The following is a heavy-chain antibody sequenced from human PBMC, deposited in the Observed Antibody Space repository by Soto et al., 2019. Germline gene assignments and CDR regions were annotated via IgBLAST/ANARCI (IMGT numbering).Heavy chain of an antibody. J-gene: IGHJ6*02. CDR1: GFTFSNAW. CDR3: TTVAARLGYFRSVTCSSHGMDV. Sequence: EVQLVESGGGLVKPGGSLRLSCAASGFTFSNAWMNWVRQAPGKGLEWVGRIERKTDGGTTDYGAPVKGRFTISRDDSNNTLYLHMRSLKIEEPAVYFSTTVAARLGYFRSVTCSSHGMDVWGQGTTVIVSS. D-gene: IGHD2-2*01. V-gene: IGHV3-15*04. CDR2: IERKTDGGTT.